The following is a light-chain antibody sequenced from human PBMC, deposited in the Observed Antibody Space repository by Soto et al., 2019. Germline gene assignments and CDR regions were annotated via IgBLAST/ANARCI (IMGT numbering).Light chain of an antibody. CDR3: QSYDSSLSSVV. J-gene: IGLJ2*01. CDR1: SSNIGAGYE. Sequence: QSVLTQPPSVSGAPGQRVTISCTGSSSNIGAGYEVHWYQQLPGTAPKLLIYGNSNRPSGVPDRFSGSKSGTSASLAITGLQAEDEADYYCQSYDSSLSSVVFGGGTHLTVL. V-gene: IGLV1-40*01. CDR2: GNS.